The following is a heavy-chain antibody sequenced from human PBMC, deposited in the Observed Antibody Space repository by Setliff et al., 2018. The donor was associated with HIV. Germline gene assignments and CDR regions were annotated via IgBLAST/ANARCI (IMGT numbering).Heavy chain of an antibody. V-gene: IGHV1-2*06. CDR1: GFLVTGYN. CDR2: NNPNNGGT. Sequence: ASVKVSCKALGFLVTGYNVHWVRQAPGHGPEWLGRNNPNNGGTNYAQKFQGRVTMSLDTSTSTVYLELKALTSEDKAVYYCVRPRVFDSFNVWGPGTMVTVSS. J-gene: IGHJ3*01. CDR3: VRPRVFDSFNV.